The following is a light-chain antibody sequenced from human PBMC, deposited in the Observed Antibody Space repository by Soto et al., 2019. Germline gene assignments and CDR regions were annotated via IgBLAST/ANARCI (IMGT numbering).Light chain of an antibody. CDR1: QSIGRF. V-gene: IGKV1-39*01. Sequence: DIQMTQSPSSLSASLGDRVTITCRASQSIGRFLNWHQQKPGKAPNVLINVASTLRSGVPSRFSRSASGTDFNLTINSLQPEDFATYFWQQSFNTPLTFGRGTKV. J-gene: IGKJ4*01. CDR2: VAS. CDR3: QQSFNTPLT.